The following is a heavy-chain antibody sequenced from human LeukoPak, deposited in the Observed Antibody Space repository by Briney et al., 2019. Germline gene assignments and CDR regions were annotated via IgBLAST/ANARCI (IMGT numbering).Heavy chain of an antibody. V-gene: IGHV4-30-4*08. CDR3: ARLAYCGGDCYSAVDY. D-gene: IGHD2-21*02. Sequence: SETLSLTCTVSGGSISSGGYYWSWIRQHPGKGLEWIGYIYYSGSTYYNPSLKSRVTISVDTSKNQFSLKLSSVTAADTAVYYCARLAYCGGDCYSAVDYWGQGTLVTVSS. J-gene: IGHJ4*02. CDR2: IYYSGST. CDR1: GGSISSGGYY.